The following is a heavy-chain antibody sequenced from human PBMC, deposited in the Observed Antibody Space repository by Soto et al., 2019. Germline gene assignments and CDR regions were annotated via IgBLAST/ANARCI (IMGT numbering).Heavy chain of an antibody. CDR1: GFTFSDYY. V-gene: IGHV3-11*01. CDR2: ISSSGSTI. Sequence: GGSLRLSCAASGFTFSDYYMSWILQAPGKGMEWISYISSSGSTIYYADSVKGRFTISRDNAKNSVTLQMNSLRAEDTAVYYCARGSMYIVVVGPDYWGQGTLVTVSS. D-gene: IGHD2-21*01. J-gene: IGHJ4*02. CDR3: ARGSMYIVVVGPDY.